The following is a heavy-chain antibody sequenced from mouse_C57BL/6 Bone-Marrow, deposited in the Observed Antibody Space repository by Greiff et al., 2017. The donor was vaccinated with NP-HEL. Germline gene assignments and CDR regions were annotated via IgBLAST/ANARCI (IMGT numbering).Heavy chain of an antibody. D-gene: IGHD1-1*01. Sequence: EVHLVESGGGLVKPGGSLKLSCAASGFTFSDYGMHWVRQAPEKGLEWVAYISSGSSTIYYADTVKGRFPISSDNAKNTLFLQMTSLRSDDTAMYYCARKGYGSSDYYAMDYWGQGTSVTVSS. CDR2: ISSGSSTI. J-gene: IGHJ4*01. V-gene: IGHV5-17*01. CDR3: ARKGYGSSDYYAMDY. CDR1: GFTFSDYG.